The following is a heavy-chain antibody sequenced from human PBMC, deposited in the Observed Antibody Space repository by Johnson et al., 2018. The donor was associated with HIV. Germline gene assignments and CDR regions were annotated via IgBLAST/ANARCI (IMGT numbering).Heavy chain of an antibody. V-gene: IGHV3-30*18. CDR2: ISSDGTNS. Sequence: QVQLVESGGGVVRPGGSLTLSCAASGFSFSYYAMDWVRQAPGKGLEWVAFISSDGTNSNYADSVKGRFTISRDNSKSTLYLQMNSLRVEDTAVYYCVKDRGRPGTPAAFDMWGHGTMVTIAS. CDR1: GFSFSYYA. J-gene: IGHJ3*02. D-gene: IGHD3-10*01. CDR3: VKDRGRPGTPAAFDM.